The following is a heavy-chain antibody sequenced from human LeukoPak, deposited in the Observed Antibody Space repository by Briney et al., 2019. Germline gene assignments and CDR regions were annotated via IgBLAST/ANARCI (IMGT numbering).Heavy chain of an antibody. Sequence: GGSLRPSCAASGFTFSSYAMSWVRQAPGKGLEWVSAISGGDTFYADSVKGRFTISRDNSKNTLYLQVNSLRAEDTAVYYWPRREYEILTGYYSFDYWGQGTLVTVSS. CDR1: GFTFSSYA. J-gene: IGHJ4*02. CDR2: ISGGDT. CDR3: PRREYEILTGYYSFDY. D-gene: IGHD3-9*01. V-gene: IGHV3-23*01.